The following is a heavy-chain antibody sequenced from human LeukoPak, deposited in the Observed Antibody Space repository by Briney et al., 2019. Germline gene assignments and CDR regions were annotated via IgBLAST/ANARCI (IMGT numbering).Heavy chain of an antibody. V-gene: IGHV3-30*19. J-gene: IGHJ4*02. CDR2: ISYDGSNK. D-gene: IGHD6-19*01. CDR3: ARDRGSGWYHFDY. Sequence: GGSLRLSCAASGFTFSSYWMSWVRQAPGKGLEWVAVISYDGSNKYYADSVKGRFTIYRDNSKNTLSMQMNSLRAEDTALYYCARDRGSGWYHFDYGGQGTLVTVSS. CDR1: GFTFSSYW.